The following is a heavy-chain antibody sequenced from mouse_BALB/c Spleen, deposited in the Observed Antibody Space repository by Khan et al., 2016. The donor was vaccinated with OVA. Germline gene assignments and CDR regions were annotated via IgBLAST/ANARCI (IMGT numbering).Heavy chain of an antibody. D-gene: IGHD1-2*01. Sequence: QIQLVQSGPELKKPGETVKISCKASGYTFTNYGMNWVKQAPGKGLKWMGWINTDTGEPTYAEEFKGRFAFSLETSANTAYLQINNLRNDDTATYFCARLSTTLLDYWGQGTTLTVSS. V-gene: IGHV9-3*02. CDR3: ARLSTTLLDY. J-gene: IGHJ2*01. CDR1: GYTFTNYG. CDR2: INTDTGEP.